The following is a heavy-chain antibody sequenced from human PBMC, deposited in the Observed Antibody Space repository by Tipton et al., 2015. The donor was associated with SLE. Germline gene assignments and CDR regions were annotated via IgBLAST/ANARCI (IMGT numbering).Heavy chain of an antibody. Sequence: SLRLSCEVSGFTFSDYSMNWVRQAPGKGLEWVSYISSSRSSIYYADSVKGRFTISRDNAENSLYLQMNSLRVEDTAVYYCATTAGSGFQHWGQGTLVTVSS. V-gene: IGHV3-48*01. J-gene: IGHJ1*01. CDR1: GFTFSDYS. CDR3: ATTAGSGFQH. CDR2: ISSSRSSI. D-gene: IGHD5-18*01.